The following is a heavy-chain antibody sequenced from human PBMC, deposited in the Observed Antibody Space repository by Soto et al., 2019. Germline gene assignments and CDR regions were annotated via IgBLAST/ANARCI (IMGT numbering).Heavy chain of an antibody. J-gene: IGHJ6*02. CDR1: GFKYTDFA. Sequence: VQLVESGGGEVQPGRSLRLSCAASGFKYTDFALHWVRQAPGKGLEWVAIISYDGSDKYYADSVKGRVVISRDNPKNTLYLEMNSLRPEDTAVYFCARRAWDSYYAIDVWGQGTTVTVFS. CDR3: ARRAWDSYYAIDV. D-gene: IGHD3-22*01. V-gene: IGHV3-30*09. CDR2: ISYDGSDK.